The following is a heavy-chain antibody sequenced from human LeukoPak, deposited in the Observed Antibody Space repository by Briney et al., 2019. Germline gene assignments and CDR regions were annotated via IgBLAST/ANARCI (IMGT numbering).Heavy chain of an antibody. J-gene: IGHJ4*02. D-gene: IGHD5-12*01. CDR2: INHSGST. Sequence: PSETLSLTCAVYGGSFSGYYWSWIRQPPGKGLEWIGEINHSGSTNYNPSLKRRVTISVATSKSQFSLKLRSVTAADTAVYYCASLLNVAGYRGHDSDYWGQGTLVTVSS. CDR1: GGSFSGYY. V-gene: IGHV4-34*01. CDR3: ASLLNVAGYRGHDSDY.